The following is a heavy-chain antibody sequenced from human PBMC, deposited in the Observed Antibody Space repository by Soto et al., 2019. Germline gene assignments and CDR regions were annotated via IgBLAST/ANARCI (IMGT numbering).Heavy chain of an antibody. CDR2: INAHYGNT. V-gene: IGHV1-18*01. CDR3: ARCIQGDYYYGMDV. CDR1: GYTFDSHS. J-gene: IGHJ6*02. D-gene: IGHD5-18*01. Sequence: QAQLVQSGAEVRKPGASVKVSCKASGYTFDSHSISWVRQAPGQGLEWMGRINAHYGNTQYAQKFRGRVTMTTDTSTTTVYMELTNLRSDDTAVYYCARCIQGDYYYGMDVWGQGTTVTASS.